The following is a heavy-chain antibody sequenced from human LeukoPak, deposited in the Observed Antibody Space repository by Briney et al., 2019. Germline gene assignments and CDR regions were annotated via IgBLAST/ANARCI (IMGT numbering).Heavy chain of an antibody. CDR2: IYSGGST. CDR1: GFTVSSNY. CDR3: AKKGTYYYGSGSSDFDY. V-gene: IGHV3-53*01. Sequence: GGSLRLSCAASGFTVSSNYMSWVRQAPGKGLEWVSVIYSGGSTYYADSVKGRFTISRDNSKNTLYLQMNSLRAEDTAVYYCAKKGTYYYGSGSSDFDYWGQGTLVTVSS. D-gene: IGHD3-10*01. J-gene: IGHJ4*02.